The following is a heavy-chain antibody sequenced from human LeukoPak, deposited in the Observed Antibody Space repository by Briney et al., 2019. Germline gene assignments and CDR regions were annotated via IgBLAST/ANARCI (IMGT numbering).Heavy chain of an antibody. CDR2: ISSSSSTI. CDR1: GFTFSSYS. V-gene: IGHV3-48*04. Sequence: GGSLRLSCAASGFTFSSYSMNWVRQAPGKGLEWVSYISSSSSTIYYTDSVKGRFTISRDNAKNSLYLQMNSLRAEDTALYYCASGCRSTSCARDYFDYWGQGTLVTVSS. CDR3: ASGCRSTSCARDYFDY. D-gene: IGHD2-2*01. J-gene: IGHJ4*02.